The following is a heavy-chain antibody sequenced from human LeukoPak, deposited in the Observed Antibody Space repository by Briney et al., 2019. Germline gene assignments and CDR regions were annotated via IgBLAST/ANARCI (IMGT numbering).Heavy chain of an antibody. Sequence: GGSLRLSCAASGFTISSYAMHWVRQSPGKGLEWVAVISYDGPNKYYADSVKGRFTISRDNSKNTLYLLMNSLRAEDTAIYYCAKDFAKYCSGGCDFQHWGQGTQVTVSS. CDR1: GFTISSYA. CDR3: AKDFAKYCSGGCDFQH. D-gene: IGHD2-15*01. CDR2: ISYDGPNK. J-gene: IGHJ1*01. V-gene: IGHV3-30*18.